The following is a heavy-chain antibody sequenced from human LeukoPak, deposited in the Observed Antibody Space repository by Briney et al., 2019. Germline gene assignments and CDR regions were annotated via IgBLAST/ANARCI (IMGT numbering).Heavy chain of an antibody. Sequence: SETLSLTCTVSGGSISSSSYYWGWIRQPPGKGLEWIGSIYHSGSTNYNPSLKSRVTISVDKSKNQFSLKLSSVTAADTAVYYCARDSASGSDYWGQGTLVTVSS. V-gene: IGHV4-39*07. CDR3: ARDSASGSDY. CDR2: IYHSGST. J-gene: IGHJ4*02. D-gene: IGHD6-19*01. CDR1: GGSISSSSYY.